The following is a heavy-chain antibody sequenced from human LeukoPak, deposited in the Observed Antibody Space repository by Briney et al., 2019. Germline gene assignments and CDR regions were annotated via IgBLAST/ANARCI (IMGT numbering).Heavy chain of an antibody. CDR2: MNPNSGNT. CDR1: GYTFTSYD. Sequence: ASVKVSCKASGYTFTSYDINWVRQATGQGLEWMGWMNPNSGNTGYAQKFQGRVTITRNTSISTAYMELSSLRSEDTAVYYCARAYDYGDYQTYYYYYMDVWGKGTTVTVSS. D-gene: IGHD4-17*01. CDR3: ARAYDYGDYQTYYYYYMDV. V-gene: IGHV1-8*03. J-gene: IGHJ6*03.